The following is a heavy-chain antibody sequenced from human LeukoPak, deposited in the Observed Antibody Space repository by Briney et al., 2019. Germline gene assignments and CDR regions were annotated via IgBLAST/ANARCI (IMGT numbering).Heavy chain of an antibody. V-gene: IGHV3-21*01. CDR1: GFTFSIYG. Sequence: PGGSLRLSCAASGFTFSIYGMNWVRQAPGKGLQWVSSISSTSSYIYYADSVKGRFTISRDNAKNSLYLQMNSLRAEDTAVYYCAVGAVADEGAFDIWGQGTMVTVSS. CDR3: AVGAVADEGAFDI. CDR2: ISSTSSYI. D-gene: IGHD6-19*01. J-gene: IGHJ3*02.